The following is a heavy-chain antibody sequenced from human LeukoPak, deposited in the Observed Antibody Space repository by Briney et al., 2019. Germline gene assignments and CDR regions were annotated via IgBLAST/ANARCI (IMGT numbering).Heavy chain of an antibody. CDR2: ITGSSSFI. J-gene: IGHJ3*02. Sequence: GGSLRLSCAASGFTFSTYSMNWVRQAPGKGLEWVSSITGSSSFIYYADSVKGRFTISRDNAKNSLHLQMNSLRAEDTAVYYCTTDYWDAFDIWGQGTMVTVSS. V-gene: IGHV3-21*01. CDR1: GFTFSTYS. D-gene: IGHD4-11*01. CDR3: TTDYWDAFDI.